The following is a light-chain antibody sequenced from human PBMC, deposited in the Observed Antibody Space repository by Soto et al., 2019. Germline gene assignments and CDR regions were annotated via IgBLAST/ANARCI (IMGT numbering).Light chain of an antibody. CDR2: GAS. Sequence: IVLTQSPGTLSVSPGERVTLSCRASQAVATAYIAWYQQIPGQAPRLLIYGASTRATGIPDRFSGGGSGTDFTLTISRLEPEDFATYYCQQANSFPYTFGQGTKLEIK. V-gene: IGKV3-20*01. CDR3: QQANSFPYT. CDR1: QAVATAY. J-gene: IGKJ2*01.